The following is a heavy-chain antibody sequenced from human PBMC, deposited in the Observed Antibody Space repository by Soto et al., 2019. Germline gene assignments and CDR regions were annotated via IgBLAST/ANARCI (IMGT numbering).Heavy chain of an antibody. J-gene: IGHJ4*02. D-gene: IGHD5-12*01. CDR3: ARDSVGDGYIPTASDY. CDR1: GFTFSSYA. V-gene: IGHV3-30-3*01. CDR2: ISYDGSNK. Sequence: VGSLRLSCAASGFTFSSYAMHWVRQAPGKGLEWVAVISYDGSNKYYADSVKGRFTISRDNSKNTLYLQMNSLRAEDTAVYYCARDSVGDGYIPTASDYWGQGTLVTVSS.